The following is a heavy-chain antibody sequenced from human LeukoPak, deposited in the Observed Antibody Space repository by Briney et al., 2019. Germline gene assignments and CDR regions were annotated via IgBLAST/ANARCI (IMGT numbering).Heavy chain of an antibody. CDR3: ARGRPEGYCSGGSCYGGPTFDY. CDR2: INHSGST. V-gene: IGHV4-34*01. Sequence: PSETLSLTCAVYGGSFSGYYWSWIRQPPGKGLEWVGEINHSGSTNYSPSLKSRVTISVDTSKNQFSLKLSSVTAADTAVYYCARGRPEGYCSGGSCYGGPTFDYWGQGTLVTVSS. D-gene: IGHD2-15*01. J-gene: IGHJ4*02. CDR1: GGSFSGYY.